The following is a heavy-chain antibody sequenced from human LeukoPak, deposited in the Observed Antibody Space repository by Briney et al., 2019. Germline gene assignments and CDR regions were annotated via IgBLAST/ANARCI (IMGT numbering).Heavy chain of an antibody. CDR3: ARDKWWGASDH. CDR1: GFSFSAHW. D-gene: IGHD2-8*01. V-gene: IGHV3-74*01. CDR2: INGDATAT. J-gene: IGHJ4*02. Sequence: GGSLRLSCAASGFSFSAHWMHWIRQAPGKGLMWVAQINGDATATNYAGSVKGRFTISRDNAKNTVHSQMSALTAEDTAVYYCARDKWWGASDHWGQGSLVTVSS.